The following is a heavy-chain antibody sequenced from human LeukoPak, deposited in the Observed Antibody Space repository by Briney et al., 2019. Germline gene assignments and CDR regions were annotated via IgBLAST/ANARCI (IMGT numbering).Heavy chain of an antibody. V-gene: IGHV4-34*01. CDR3: ARDNGEMATIYYYGMDV. Sequence: SETLSLTCAVYGGSFSGYYWSWIRQPPGKGLEWIGKINHSGSTNYNPSLKSRVTISVDTSKNQFSLKLSSVTAADTAVYYCARDNGEMATIYYYGMDVWGQGTTVTVSS. CDR1: GGSFSGYY. J-gene: IGHJ6*02. D-gene: IGHD5-24*01. CDR2: INHSGST.